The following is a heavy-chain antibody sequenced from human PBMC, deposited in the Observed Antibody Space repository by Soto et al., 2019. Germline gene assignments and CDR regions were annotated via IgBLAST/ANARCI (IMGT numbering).Heavy chain of an antibody. V-gene: IGHV4-59*01. CDR2: IYYSGST. J-gene: IGHJ5*02. Sequence: SETLSLTCTVSGGSISSYYWSWIRQPPGKGLEWIGYIYYSGSTNYNPSLKSRVTIPVDTSKNQFSLKLSSVTAADTAVYYCARVSHRDYYDSSGYRPRWFDPWGQGTLVTVSS. CDR3: ARVSHRDYYDSSGYRPRWFDP. D-gene: IGHD3-22*01. CDR1: GGSISSYY.